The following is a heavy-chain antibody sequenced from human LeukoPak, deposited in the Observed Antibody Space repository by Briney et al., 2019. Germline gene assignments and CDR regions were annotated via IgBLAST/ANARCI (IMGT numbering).Heavy chain of an antibody. CDR1: GYTFTGYY. CDR3: ARGSPLTGYSSSWFDY. CDR2: INPNSGGT. Sequence: ASVKVSCKASGYTFTGYYMHWVRQAPGQGLEWMGWINPNSGGTNYAQKFQGRVTMTRDTSISTAYMELSRLRSDDTAVYYCARGSPLTGYSSSWFDYWGQGTLVTVSS. V-gene: IGHV1-2*02. J-gene: IGHJ4*02. D-gene: IGHD6-13*01.